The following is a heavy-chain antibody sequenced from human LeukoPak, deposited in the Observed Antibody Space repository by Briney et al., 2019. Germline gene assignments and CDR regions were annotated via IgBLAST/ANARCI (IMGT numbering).Heavy chain of an antibody. CDR2: ISTSSSYI. CDR1: GFTFSSYS. CDR3: AELGITMIGGV. V-gene: IGHV3-21*01. D-gene: IGHD3-10*02. J-gene: IGHJ6*04. Sequence: GGSLRLSCAASGFTFSSYSMNWVRQAPGKGLEWVSSISTSSSYIYYGDSVKGRFTISRDNAKNSLYLQMNSLRAEDTAVYYCAELGITMIGGVWGKGTTVTISS.